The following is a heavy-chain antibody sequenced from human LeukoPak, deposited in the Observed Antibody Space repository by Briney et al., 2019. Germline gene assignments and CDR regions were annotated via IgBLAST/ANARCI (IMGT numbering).Heavy chain of an antibody. D-gene: IGHD5-12*01. CDR1: GFTFSSYW. J-gene: IGHJ4*01. Sequence: GGSLRLSCAASGFTFSSYWMNWVRQAPGKGLEWISYIGISSGNTKYADSVKGRFTISRDKARNSLYLQMNCLRVEDTAVYYCARDHRYAFDNWGHGTLVTVSS. CDR3: ARDHRYAFDN. V-gene: IGHV3-48*01. CDR2: IGISSGNT.